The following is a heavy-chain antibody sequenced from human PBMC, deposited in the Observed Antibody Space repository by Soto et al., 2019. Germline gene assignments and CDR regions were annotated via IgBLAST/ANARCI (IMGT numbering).Heavy chain of an antibody. CDR1: GGTFSSYT. D-gene: IGHD6-19*01. Sequence: SVKVSCKASGGTFSSYTISWVRQAPGQGLEWMGRIIPMLGIANYAQKFQGRVTITADKSTSTAYMELSSLRSEDTAVYYCARDGSSGWYSSGWFDPWGQGTLVTVSS. J-gene: IGHJ5*02. V-gene: IGHV1-69*04. CDR2: IIPMLGIA. CDR3: ARDGSSGWYSSGWFDP.